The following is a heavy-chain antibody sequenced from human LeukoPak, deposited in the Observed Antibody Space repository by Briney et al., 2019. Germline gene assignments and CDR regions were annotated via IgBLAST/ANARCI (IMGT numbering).Heavy chain of an antibody. CDR3: ARSRGIRPNYYGSGSYPKNDAFDI. J-gene: IGHJ3*02. CDR1: GYTFTGYY. D-gene: IGHD3-10*01. Sequence: ASVKVSCKASGYTFTGYYMHWVRQAPGQGLEWMGWINPNSGGTNYAQRFQGRVTMTRDTSISTAYMELSRLRSDDTAVYYCARSRGIRPNYYGSGSYPKNDAFDIWGQGTMVTVSS. V-gene: IGHV1-2*02. CDR2: INPNSGGT.